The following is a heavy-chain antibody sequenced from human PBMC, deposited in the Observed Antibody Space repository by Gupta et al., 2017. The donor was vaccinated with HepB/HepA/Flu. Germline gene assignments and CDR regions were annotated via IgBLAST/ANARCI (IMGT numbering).Heavy chain of an antibody. V-gene: IGHV2-5*02. CDR3: VHSPLRCNSNSCSKYNWIDP. CDR2: IFWDDDK. J-gene: IGHJ5*02. D-gene: IGHD2-2*01. Sequence: QITLKESGPTLVKPTQTLTLTCTFSGFSLSTSGVGVGWIRQPPGKALEWLTFIFWDDDKRYSPSLKSRLTITKDTSKNQVVLTMTNVDPVDTATYYCVHSPLRCNSNSCSKYNWIDPWGQGTLVTVSS. CDR1: GFSLSTSGVG.